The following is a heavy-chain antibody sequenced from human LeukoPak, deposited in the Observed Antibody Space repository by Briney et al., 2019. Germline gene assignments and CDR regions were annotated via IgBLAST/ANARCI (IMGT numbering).Heavy chain of an antibody. CDR2: IYYSGST. V-gene: IGHV4-59*01. Sequence: PSETLSLTCTVSGGSISSYYWSWIRQPPGKGLEWIGYIYYSGSTNYNPSPKSRVTISVDTSKNQFSLKLSSVTAADTAVYYCARSTILFATDWFDPWGQGTLVTVSS. D-gene: IGHD3-3*01. CDR3: ARSTILFATDWFDP. CDR1: GGSISSYY. J-gene: IGHJ5*02.